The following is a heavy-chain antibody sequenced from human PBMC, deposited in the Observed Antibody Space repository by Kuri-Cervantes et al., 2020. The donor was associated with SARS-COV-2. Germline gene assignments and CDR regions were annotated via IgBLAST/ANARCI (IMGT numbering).Heavy chain of an antibody. Sequence: LSLTCVVSGFTFSNYGMHWVRQAPGKGLEWVAVISYDGTIRYYADSVKGRFTISRDNSKNTLYLQMNSLRAEDTAVYYCARVEVTILSADYWGQGTLVTVSS. D-gene: IGHD3-3*01. V-gene: IGHV3-30*03. CDR3: ARVEVTILSADY. CDR1: GFTFSNYG. J-gene: IGHJ4*02. CDR2: ISYDGTIR.